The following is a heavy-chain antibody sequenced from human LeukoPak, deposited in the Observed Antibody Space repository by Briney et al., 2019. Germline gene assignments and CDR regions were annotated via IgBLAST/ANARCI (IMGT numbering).Heavy chain of an antibody. CDR1: GFTFSDYD. CDR3: ARALSMSGIAAAGTF. Sequence: MLGGSLRLSCAASGFTFSDYDMSWIRQAPGKGLEWVSYISSSSSYTNYADSVKGRFTISRDNARNSLYLQMNSLRAEDTAVYYCARALSMSGIAAAGTFRGQGTLVTVSS. V-gene: IGHV3-11*05. D-gene: IGHD6-13*01. J-gene: IGHJ4*02. CDR2: ISSSSSYT.